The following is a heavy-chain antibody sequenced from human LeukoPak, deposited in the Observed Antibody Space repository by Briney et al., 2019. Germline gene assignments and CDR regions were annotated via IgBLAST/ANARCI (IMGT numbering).Heavy chain of an antibody. CDR3: ARSSPYCSGGSCYLDY. Sequence: PGGSLRLSCAASGFSFSNYAMSWVRQPPGKGLEWIGEIYHSGSTNYNPSLKSRVTISVDKSKNQFSLKLSSVTAADTAVYYCARSSPYCSGGSCYLDYWGQGTLVTVSS. CDR2: IYHSGST. D-gene: IGHD2-15*01. V-gene: IGHV4-4*02. J-gene: IGHJ4*02. CDR1: GFSFSNYA.